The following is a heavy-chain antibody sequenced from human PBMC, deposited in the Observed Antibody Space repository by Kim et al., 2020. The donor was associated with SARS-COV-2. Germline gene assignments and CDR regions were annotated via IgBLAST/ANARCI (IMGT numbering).Heavy chain of an antibody. D-gene: IGHD6-6*01. Sequence: SETLSLTCTVSGGSISSYYWSWIRQPPGKGLEWIGYIYYSGSTNYNPSLKSRVTISVDTSKNQFSLKLSSVTAADTAVYYCARYSSSPYYYYYMDVWGKG. V-gene: IGHV4-59*01. CDR1: GGSISSYY. J-gene: IGHJ6*03. CDR2: IYYSGST. CDR3: ARYSSSPYYYYYMDV.